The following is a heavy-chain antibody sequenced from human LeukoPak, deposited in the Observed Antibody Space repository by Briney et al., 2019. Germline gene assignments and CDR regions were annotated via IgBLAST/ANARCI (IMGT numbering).Heavy chain of an antibody. CDR2: IRYDGSNK. D-gene: IGHD2-2*01. V-gene: IGHV3-30*02. Sequence: GGSLRLSCAASGFTFSSYGMHWVRQAPGKGLEWMAFIRYDGSNKYYADSVEGRFTISRDNSKNTLYLQMNSLRAEDTAVYYCAGPMGPAAIFGFDYWGQGTLVTVSS. CDR3: AGPMGPAAIFGFDY. CDR1: GFTFSSYG. J-gene: IGHJ4*02.